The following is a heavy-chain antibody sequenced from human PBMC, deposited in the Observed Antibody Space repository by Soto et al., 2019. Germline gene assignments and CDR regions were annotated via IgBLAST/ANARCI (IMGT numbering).Heavy chain of an antibody. Sequence: GGSLRLSCAASGFTFTRYSMNWVRQAPGKGLEWVSSISSTTNYIYYGDSMKGRFTISRDNAKNSLYLEMNSLRAEDTAVYYCARDPSHSYYTLFYYFDYWGQGTLVTVSS. CDR1: GFTFTRYS. V-gene: IGHV3-21*06. D-gene: IGHD1-26*01. CDR2: ISSTTNYI. J-gene: IGHJ4*02. CDR3: ARDPSHSYYTLFYYFDY.